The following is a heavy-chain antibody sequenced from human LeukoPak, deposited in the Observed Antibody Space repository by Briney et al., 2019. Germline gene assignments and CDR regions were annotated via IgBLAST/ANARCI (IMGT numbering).Heavy chain of an antibody. CDR1: GYTFTTYS. J-gene: IGHJ4*02. V-gene: IGHV1-8*02. CDR2: MNPNSGNT. Sequence: ASVKVSCKASGYTFTTYSMHWVRQATGQGLEWMGWMNPNSGNTGYAQKFQGRVTMTRNTSISTAYMELSSLRSEDTAVYYCAREKGTFDYWGQGTLVTVSS. D-gene: IGHD1-1*01. CDR3: AREKGTFDY.